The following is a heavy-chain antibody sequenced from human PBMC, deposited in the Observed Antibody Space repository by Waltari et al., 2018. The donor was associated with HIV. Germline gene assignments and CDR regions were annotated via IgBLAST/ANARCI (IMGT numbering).Heavy chain of an antibody. V-gene: IGHV1-58*02. CDR1: GLSFSSAR. CDR3: ARESHYYDASGYFRPFHHYGRDL. Sequence: QMPVVQSGPELKKPGTSVRVSCKASGLSFSSARIQWVRQSRGPRLEWIGGIVVGSGDTEYAEKFQERVTITRDMSTSTAYMEIRGLTPDDTAVYYCARESHYYDASGYFRPFHHYGRDLWGQGTTVIVSS. D-gene: IGHD6-25*01. CDR2: IVVGSGDT. J-gene: IGHJ6*02.